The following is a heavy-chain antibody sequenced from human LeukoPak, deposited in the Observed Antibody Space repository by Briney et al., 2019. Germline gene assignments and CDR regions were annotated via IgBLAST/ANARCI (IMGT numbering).Heavy chain of an antibody. CDR2: IIPIFGTA. D-gene: IGHD2-21*02. V-gene: IGHV1-69*13. J-gene: IGHJ3*02. Sequence: ASVKVSCKASGGTFSSHAISWVRQAPGQGLEWMGGIIPIFGTANYAQKFQGRVTITADESTSTAYMELSSLRSEDTAVYYCAITYCGGDCYPRVDAFDIWGQGTMVTVSS. CDR1: GGTFSSHA. CDR3: AITYCGGDCYPRVDAFDI.